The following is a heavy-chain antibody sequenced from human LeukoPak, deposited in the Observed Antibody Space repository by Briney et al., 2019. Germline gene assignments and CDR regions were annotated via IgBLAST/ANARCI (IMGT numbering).Heavy chain of an antibody. Sequence: SQTLSLTCTVSGGSISSGGYYWSWIRQPPGKGLEWIGYIYHSGSTYYNPSLKSRVTISVDRSKNQFSLKLSSVTAADTAVYYCASYGDYAGSYYYYMDVWGKGTTATVSS. D-gene: IGHD4-17*01. V-gene: IGHV4-30-2*01. CDR3: ASYGDYAGSYYYYMDV. J-gene: IGHJ6*03. CDR1: GGSISSGGYY. CDR2: IYHSGST.